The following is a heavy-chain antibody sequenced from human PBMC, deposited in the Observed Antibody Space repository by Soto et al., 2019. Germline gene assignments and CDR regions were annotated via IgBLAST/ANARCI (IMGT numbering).Heavy chain of an antibody. D-gene: IGHD2-2*01. Sequence: GGSLRLSCAASGFTFSSYWMSWVRQAPGKGLEWVANIKQDGSEKYYVDSVKGRFTTSRDNAKNSLYLQMNSLRAEDTAVYYCARGVVPETTEEPSDAFDIWGQGTMVTVSS. CDR1: GFTFSSYW. CDR3: ARGVVPETTEEPSDAFDI. J-gene: IGHJ3*02. CDR2: IKQDGSEK. V-gene: IGHV3-7*03.